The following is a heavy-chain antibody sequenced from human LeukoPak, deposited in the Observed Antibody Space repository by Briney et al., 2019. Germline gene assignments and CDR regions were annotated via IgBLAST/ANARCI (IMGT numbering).Heavy chain of an antibody. CDR2: IYYSGST. CDR1: GGSINCYY. J-gene: IGHJ4*02. D-gene: IGHD3-22*01. V-gene: IGHV4-59*08. CDR3: ARRESSGYYSP. Sequence: MSSETLSLTCSVSGGSINCYYWSWYRQPPGKKLEWIGYIYYSGSTNYNPSLKSRLTISVDTSKNQFSLKLSSVTAADTAVYYCARRESSGYYSPWGQGTLVTVSS.